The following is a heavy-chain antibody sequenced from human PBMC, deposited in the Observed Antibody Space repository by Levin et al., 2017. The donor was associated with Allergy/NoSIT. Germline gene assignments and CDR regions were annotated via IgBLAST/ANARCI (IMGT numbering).Heavy chain of an antibody. V-gene: IGHV1-8*01. CDR3: ARAPTVVRDAFDI. CDR2: MNPNSGNT. D-gene: IGHD4-23*01. J-gene: IGHJ3*02. Sequence: ASVKVSCKASGYTFTSYDINWVRQATGQGLEWMGWMNPNSGNTGYAQKFQGRVTMTRNTSISTAYMELSSLRSEDTAVYYCARAPTVVRDAFDIWGQGTMVTVSS. CDR1: GYTFTSYD.